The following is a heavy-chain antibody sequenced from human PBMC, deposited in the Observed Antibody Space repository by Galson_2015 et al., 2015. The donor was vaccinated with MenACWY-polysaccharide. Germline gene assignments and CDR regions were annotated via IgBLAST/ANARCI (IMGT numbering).Heavy chain of an antibody. CDR2: MNPNSGNT. V-gene: IGHV1-8*01. D-gene: IGHD3-22*01. CDR3: ARGGKYYYDSSGYLNWFDP. CDR1: CSLFSLSS. J-gene: IGHJ5*02. Sequence: SFPASCSLFSLSSLPLFLPPPGQGLEWMGWMNPNSGNTGYAQKFQGRVTMTRNTSISIAYMELSSLRSEDTAVYYCARGGKYYYDSSGYLNWFDPWGQGTLVTVSS.